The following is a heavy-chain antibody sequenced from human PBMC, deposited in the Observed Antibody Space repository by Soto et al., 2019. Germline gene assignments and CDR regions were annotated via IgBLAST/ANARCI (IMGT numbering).Heavy chain of an antibody. CDR1: GFTFSSYA. D-gene: IGHD6-6*01. CDR2: ISGSGGTT. CDR3: AKDGVGLYSSSSYRSYYYYGMDV. V-gene: IGHV3-23*01. Sequence: GGSLRLSCAASGFTFSSYAMTWVRQAPGKGLEWVSAISGSGGTTYYADSVKGRFTISRDNSKNTLYLQMYSLRAEDTAVYYCAKDGVGLYSSSSYRSYYYYGMDVWGQGTTVTVSS. J-gene: IGHJ6*02.